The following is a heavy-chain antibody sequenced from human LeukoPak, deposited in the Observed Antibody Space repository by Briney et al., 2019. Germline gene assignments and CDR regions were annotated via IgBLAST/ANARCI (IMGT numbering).Heavy chain of an antibody. D-gene: IGHD2-21*02. V-gene: IGHV4-30-4*01. J-gene: IGHJ4*02. CDR2: IYYSGST. Sequence: PSETLSLTCNVSGGSISSGDKYWSWIRQPPGKGLEWIGYIYYSGSTYYNPSLKSRLTISVDTSENQFSLHLTSVTAADTVVYFCARVTRWAGLDFWGQGTLVTVSS. CDR1: GGSISSGDKY. CDR3: ARVTRWAGLDF.